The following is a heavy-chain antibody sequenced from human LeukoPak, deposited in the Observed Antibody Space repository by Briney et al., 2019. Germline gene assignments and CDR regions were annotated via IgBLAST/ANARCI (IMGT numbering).Heavy chain of an antibody. CDR2: ISGSDGST. J-gene: IGHJ4*02. CDR3: AKELYGWYYDY. D-gene: IGHD6-19*01. V-gene: IGHV3-23*01. Sequence: HPGGSLRLSCAASGFTFSDYSMNWVRQAPGKGLEWVSAISGSDGSTNYADSVKGRFSISRDNSKNTLYLQMKSLRAEDTAVYYCAKELYGWYYDYWGQGTLVTVSS. CDR1: GFTFSDYS.